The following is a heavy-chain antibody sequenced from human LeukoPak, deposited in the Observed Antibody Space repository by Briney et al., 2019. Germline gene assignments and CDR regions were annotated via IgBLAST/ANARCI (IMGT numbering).Heavy chain of an antibody. D-gene: IGHD3-3*01. J-gene: IGHJ4*02. CDR3: ARGARRITIFGVVIHYYFDY. Sequence: ASVKVSCKASGYTFTSYDINWVRQATGQGLEWMGWMNPNSGNTGYAQEFQGRVTMTRNTSISTAYMELSSLRSEDTAVYYCARGARRITIFGVVIHYYFDYWGQGTLVTVSS. CDR2: MNPNSGNT. V-gene: IGHV1-8*01. CDR1: GYTFTSYD.